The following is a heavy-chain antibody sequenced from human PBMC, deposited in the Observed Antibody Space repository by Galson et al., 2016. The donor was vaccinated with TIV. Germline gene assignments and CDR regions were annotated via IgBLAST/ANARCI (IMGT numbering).Heavy chain of an antibody. J-gene: IGHJ2*01. Sequence: SVKVSCKASGYTFTDYYIHFVRQAPGQGLEWMGWINPASGGTNLAQKLQGRVTMTRDTSISTVFMELRRLTSDDTAVYSCARSSWGPPLGCCGSISCYTGWYFDLWGRGTLVTVSS. D-gene: IGHD2-2*01. V-gene: IGHV1-2*02. CDR3: ARSSWGPPLGCCGSISCYTGWYFDL. CDR2: INPASGGT. CDR1: GYTFTDYY.